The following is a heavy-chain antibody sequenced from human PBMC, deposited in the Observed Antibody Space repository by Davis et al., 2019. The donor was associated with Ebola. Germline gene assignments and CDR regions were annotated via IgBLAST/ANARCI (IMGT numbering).Heavy chain of an antibody. CDR3: AKDNRNIWSEV. Sequence: GESLKISCAASGFSITTCGMHWVRQAPGKGLEWVSTLGTSADTYYADSVKGRFTISRDNSKNTLYLQMNGLRVEDTAIYYCAKDNRNIWSEVWGQGTMVTVSS. CDR1: GFSITTCG. J-gene: IGHJ3*01. V-gene: IGHV3-23*01. CDR2: LGTSADT. D-gene: IGHD2/OR15-2a*01.